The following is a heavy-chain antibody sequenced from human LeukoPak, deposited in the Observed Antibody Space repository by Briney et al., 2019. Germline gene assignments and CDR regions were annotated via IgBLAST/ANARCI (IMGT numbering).Heavy chain of an antibody. Sequence: GGSLRLSCAASGFSFSSYWMTWVRKVPGKGLEWVANINRGGSEKYYVDSVKGRFTISRDNAKNSLYLQLNSLRAEDTAVYYCARVGGVGAIYSFDYWGQGTLVTVSS. CDR2: INRGGSEK. D-gene: IGHD1-26*01. CDR1: GFSFSSYW. J-gene: IGHJ4*02. CDR3: ARVGGVGAIYSFDY. V-gene: IGHV3-7*01.